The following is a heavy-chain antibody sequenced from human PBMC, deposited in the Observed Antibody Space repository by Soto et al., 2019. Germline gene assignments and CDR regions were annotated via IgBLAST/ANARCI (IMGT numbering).Heavy chain of an antibody. CDR2: ISSSGSTI. CDR3: AREAGSSWSQNAFDI. CDR1: AFTFSDYY. J-gene: IGHJ3*02. V-gene: IGHV3-11*01. Sequence: GGSLRLSCAASAFTFSDYYMSWIRQAPGKGLEWVSYISSSGSTIYYADSVKGRFTISRDNAENSLYLQMNSLRAEDTAVYYCAREAGSSWSQNAFDIWGQGTMVTVSS. D-gene: IGHD6-13*01.